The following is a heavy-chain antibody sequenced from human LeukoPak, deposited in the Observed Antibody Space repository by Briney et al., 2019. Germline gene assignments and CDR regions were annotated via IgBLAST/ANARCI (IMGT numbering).Heavy chain of an antibody. CDR1: GFTFSSYA. V-gene: IGHV3-23*01. J-gene: IGHJ4*02. D-gene: IGHD6-19*01. CDR3: AKAYSSGWYYFGY. CDR2: ISGSGGST. Sequence: GGSLRLSCAASGFTFSSYAMSWVRQAPGKGLEWVSAISGSGGSTYYADSVEGRFTISRDNSKNTLYLQMNSLRAEDTAVYYCAKAYSSGWYYFGYWGQGTLVTVSS.